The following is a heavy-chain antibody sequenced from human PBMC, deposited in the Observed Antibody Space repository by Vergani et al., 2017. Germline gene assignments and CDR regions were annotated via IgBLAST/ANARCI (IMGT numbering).Heavy chain of an antibody. CDR2: IYSGGST. V-gene: IGHV3-53*01. J-gene: IGHJ6*02. CDR1: GFTVSSNY. CDR3: ARGINGAAYYYGMDV. D-gene: IGHD6-13*01. Sequence: EVQLVESGGGLIQPGGSLRLSCAASGFTVSSNYMSWVRQAPGKGLEWVSVIYSGGSTYYADSVKGRFTISRDNSKNTLYLQMNSLRAEDTAVYYCARGINGAAYYYGMDVWGQGTTVTVSS.